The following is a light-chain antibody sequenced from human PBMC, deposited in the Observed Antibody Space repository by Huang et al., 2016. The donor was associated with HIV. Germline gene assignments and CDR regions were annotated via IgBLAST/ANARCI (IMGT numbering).Light chain of an antibody. J-gene: IGKJ4*01. CDR3: QQRSHWLT. CDR2: DAS. CDR1: PSVSNY. V-gene: IGKV3-11*01. Sequence: EIELTQSPATLSLSAGERATLSCRASPSVSNYLAWYQQKSGTAPRLLIYDASNRATVIPARCSGSGSVTDFTLTISSLEPEDFAIYYCQQRSHWLTFGGGTKVEIK.